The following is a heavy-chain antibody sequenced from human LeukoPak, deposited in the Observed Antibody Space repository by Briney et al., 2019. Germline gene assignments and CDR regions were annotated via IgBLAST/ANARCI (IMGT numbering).Heavy chain of an antibody. J-gene: IGHJ4*02. V-gene: IGHV1-2*06. CDR1: GYTFAGYY. CDR2: INPHSGDT. D-gene: IGHD5-18*01. Sequence: ASVKVSCKASGYTFAGYYIHWVRQAPGQGLELMGRINPHSGDTDYAQKFQGRVSMTSDTSIITAYMELSSLKSDDTAIYYCANVPPGYGFVIDYWGQGTLVTVSA. CDR3: ANVPPGYGFVIDY.